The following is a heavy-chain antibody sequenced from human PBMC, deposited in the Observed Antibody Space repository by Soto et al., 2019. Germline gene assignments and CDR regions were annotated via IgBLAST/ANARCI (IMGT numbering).Heavy chain of an antibody. J-gene: IGHJ2*01. CDR1: GFTFSRYA. CDR2: ISYDGSNK. CDR3: ARHLWRDDYNWGYFDL. Sequence: QVQLVESGGGVVQPGRSLRLSCAASGFTFSRYAMHWVRQAPGKGLEWVAVISYDGSNKYYADSVKGRFTIPRDNSKKTLYLQMNSLRAEDTAVYYCARHLWRDDYNWGYFDLWGRGTLVTVSS. V-gene: IGHV3-30-3*01. D-gene: IGHD4-4*01.